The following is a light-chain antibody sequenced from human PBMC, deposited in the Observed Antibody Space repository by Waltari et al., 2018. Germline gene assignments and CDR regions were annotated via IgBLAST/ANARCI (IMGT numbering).Light chain of an antibody. V-gene: IGLV2-8*01. Sequence: QSALTQPPSASGSPGQSVTISCTGTSSDVGGYNYVSWYQQHPGKAPKLMIYEVSKRPAGVPDRFSGSTSGNTASLTVSGLQAEDEADYYCSSYAGSNGVVFGGGTKLTVL. CDR3: SSYAGSNGVV. J-gene: IGLJ2*01. CDR2: EVS. CDR1: SSDVGGYNY.